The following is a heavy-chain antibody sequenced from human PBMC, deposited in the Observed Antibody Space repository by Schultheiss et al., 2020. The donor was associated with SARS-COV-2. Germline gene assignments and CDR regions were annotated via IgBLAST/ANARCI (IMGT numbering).Heavy chain of an antibody. CDR2: IKSKTDGGTT. Sequence: GGSLRLSCAASGFTFSNAWMNWVRQAPGKGLEWVGRIKSKTDGGTTDYAAPVKGRFTISRDDSKNTLYLQMNSLKTEDTAVYYCTTDQRQYDILTGYYGAGFDYWGQGTLVTVSS. D-gene: IGHD3-9*01. V-gene: IGHV3-15*07. J-gene: IGHJ4*02. CDR3: TTDQRQYDILTGYYGAGFDY. CDR1: GFTFSNAW.